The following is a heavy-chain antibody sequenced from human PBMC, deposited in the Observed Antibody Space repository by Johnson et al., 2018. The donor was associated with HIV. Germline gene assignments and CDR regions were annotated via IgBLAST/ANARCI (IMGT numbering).Heavy chain of an antibody. D-gene: IGHD1-7*01. Sequence: QVQLVESGGGVVQPGRSLRLSCAASGFTFSSYAMHWVRQAPGKGLEWVAVISYDVSNKYYADSVKGRFTISRDNSKNTLYLQMNSLRAEDTAVYYCARDWNNWNYGVPDAFDIWGQGTMVTVSS. V-gene: IGHV3-30*04. CDR2: ISYDVSNK. CDR1: GFTFSSYA. J-gene: IGHJ3*02. CDR3: ARDWNNWNYGVPDAFDI.